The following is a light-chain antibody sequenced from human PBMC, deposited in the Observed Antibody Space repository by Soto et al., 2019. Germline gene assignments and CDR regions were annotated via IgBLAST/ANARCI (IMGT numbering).Light chain of an antibody. V-gene: IGKV1-39*01. J-gene: IGKJ1*01. CDR2: AAS. CDR3: QQSYSTPRT. Sequence: DIQMTQSPSSLSASVGDRVTITCRASQSISNYLNWYQQKPGKAPKLLMYAASSLQSGVPSRFSGSGFGADFTLTISSLQPEDFATYYCQQSYSTPRTFGQGTKVEIK. CDR1: QSISNY.